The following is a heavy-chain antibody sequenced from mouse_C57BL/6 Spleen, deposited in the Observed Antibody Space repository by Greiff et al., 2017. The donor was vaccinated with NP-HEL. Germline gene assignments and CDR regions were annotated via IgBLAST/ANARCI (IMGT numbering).Heavy chain of an antibody. D-gene: IGHD3-2*02. CDR2: IYPGDGDT. J-gene: IGHJ2*01. CDR3: ASDSSGYNYYFDY. CDR1: GYAFSSYW. Sequence: QVQLQQSGAELVKPGASVKISCKASGYAFSSYWMNWVKQRPGKGLEWIGQIYPGDGDTNYNGKFKGKATLTADKSSSTAYMQLSSLTSEDSAVYFCASDSSGYNYYFDYWGQGTTLTVSS. V-gene: IGHV1-80*01.